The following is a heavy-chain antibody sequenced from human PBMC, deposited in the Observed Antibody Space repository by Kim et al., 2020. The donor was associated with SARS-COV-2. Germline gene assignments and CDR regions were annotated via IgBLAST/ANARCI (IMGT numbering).Heavy chain of an antibody. Sequence: GGSLRLSCAASGFTFSSYWMSWVRQAPGKGLEWVANINQDETEKNYVDSVKGRFTISRDNAKNSLFLHMNSLRAEDTAVYYCARGRQTLGPWGQGTLVTVSS. CDR3: ARGRQTLGP. CDR2: INQDETEK. D-gene: IGHD1-26*01. J-gene: IGHJ5*02. V-gene: IGHV3-7*03. CDR1: GFTFSSYW.